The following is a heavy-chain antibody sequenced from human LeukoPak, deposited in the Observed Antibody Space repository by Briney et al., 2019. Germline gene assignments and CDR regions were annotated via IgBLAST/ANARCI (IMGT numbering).Heavy chain of an antibody. V-gene: IGHV3-30*02. CDR2: IRYDGSNK. Sequence: GGSLRLSCAASGFTFSSYGMHWVRQAPGKGLEWVAFIRYDGSNKYYADSVKGRFTISRDNSKNTLYLQMNSLRAEDTAVYYCARDMDYDPGYYYYGMDVWGQGTTVTVSS. CDR3: ARDMDYDPGYYYYGMDV. D-gene: IGHD3-22*01. J-gene: IGHJ6*02. CDR1: GFTFSSYG.